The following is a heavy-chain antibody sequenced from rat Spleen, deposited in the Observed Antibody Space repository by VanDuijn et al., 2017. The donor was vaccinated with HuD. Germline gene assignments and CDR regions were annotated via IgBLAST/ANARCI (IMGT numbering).Heavy chain of an antibody. CDR1: GFSLTDNS. CDR2: MWGDGST. V-gene: IGHV2S63*01. D-gene: IGHD1-12*03. Sequence: VQLKESGPGLVQPSQTLSLTCTVSGFSLTDNSVHWVRQPPGEGLEWMGVMWGDGSTAYNSALKSRLSISRDTSKSQVFLKMSSLKTEDTATYYCARGGWLLDYWGQGVMVTVSS. J-gene: IGHJ2*01. CDR3: ARGGWLLDY.